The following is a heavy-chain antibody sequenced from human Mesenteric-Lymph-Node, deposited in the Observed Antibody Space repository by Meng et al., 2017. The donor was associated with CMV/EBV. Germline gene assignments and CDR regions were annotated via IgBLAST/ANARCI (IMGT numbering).Heavy chain of an antibody. Sequence: SETLSLTCTVSAGSISSTSYYWGWIRQPPGKGLEWIGTIYYSGSTYHNPSLKSRVTISVDTSKNQFSLKLSSVTAADTAVYYCARQRCSGGRCYWFDPWGQGTRVTVSS. CDR2: IYYSGST. CDR3: ARQRCSGGRCYWFDP. J-gene: IGHJ5*02. V-gene: IGHV4-39*01. D-gene: IGHD2-15*01. CDR1: AGSISSTSYY.